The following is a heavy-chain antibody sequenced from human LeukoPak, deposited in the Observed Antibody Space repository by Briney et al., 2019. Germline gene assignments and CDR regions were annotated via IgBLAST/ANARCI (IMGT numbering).Heavy chain of an antibody. Sequence: GGSLRLSCEASGFSFSTYGMHWVRQAPGKGLEWVALIWFDGSNKHYADSVKGRFTISRDNSKNTMYLQMDSLRAEDTAVYYCARVVSYYGSSYRLLDLWGRGTLVTVSS. CDR1: GFSFSTYG. V-gene: IGHV3-33*01. CDR2: IWFDGSNK. CDR3: ARVVSYYGSSYRLLDL. D-gene: IGHD3-10*01. J-gene: IGHJ2*01.